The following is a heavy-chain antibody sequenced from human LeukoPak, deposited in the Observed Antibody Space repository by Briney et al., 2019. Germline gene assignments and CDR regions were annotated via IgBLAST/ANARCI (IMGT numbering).Heavy chain of an antibody. Sequence: PWGSLRLSCAASGITFRNHSMNWVRQAPGKGPEWVPSISSSSSYIYYADSVKGRFTISRDNAKNSLYLQMNSLRAEDTAVYYCARDCSGGSCYSSRSHGGQGTLVTVSS. V-gene: IGHV3-21*01. CDR2: ISSSSSYI. J-gene: IGHJ4*02. D-gene: IGHD2-15*01. CDR3: ARDCSGGSCYSSRSH. CDR1: GITFRNHS.